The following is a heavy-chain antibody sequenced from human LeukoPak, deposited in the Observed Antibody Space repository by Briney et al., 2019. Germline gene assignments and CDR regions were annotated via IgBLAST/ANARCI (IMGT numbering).Heavy chain of an antibody. CDR3: AHRRLYCSSTSCHNWFDP. CDR2: IYWDDDK. D-gene: IGHD2-2*01. V-gene: IGHV2-5*02. J-gene: IGHJ5*02. Sequence: ESGPTLVNPTQTLTLTCTFSGFSLSTSGVGVGWIRQPPGKALEWLALIYWDDDKRYSLSLKSRLTITKDTSKNQVVLTMTNMDPVDTATYYCAHRRLYCSSTSCHNWFDPWGQGTLVTVSS. CDR1: GFSLSTSGVG.